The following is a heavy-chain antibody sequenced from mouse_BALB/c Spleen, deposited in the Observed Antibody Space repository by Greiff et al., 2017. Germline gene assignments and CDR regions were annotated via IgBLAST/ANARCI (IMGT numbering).Heavy chain of an antibody. CDR2: IYPGSGNT. D-gene: IGHD1-1*01. J-gene: IGHJ2*01. V-gene: IGHV1-63*01. CDR3: ARFITTVVASDY. Sequence: VQLVESGAELVRPGTSVKISCKASGYAFTNYWLGWVKQRPGHGLEWIGDIYPGSGNTYYNEKFKGKATLTADKSSSTAYMQLSSLTSEDSAVYFCARFITTVVASDYWGQGTTLTVSS. CDR1: GYAFTNYW.